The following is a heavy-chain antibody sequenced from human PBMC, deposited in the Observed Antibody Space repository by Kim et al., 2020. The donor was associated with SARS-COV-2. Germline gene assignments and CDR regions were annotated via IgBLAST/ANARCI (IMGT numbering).Heavy chain of an antibody. V-gene: IGHV4-34*01. CDR1: GGSFSGYY. D-gene: IGHD4-4*01. Sequence: SETLSLTCAVYGGSFSGYYWSWIRQPPGKGLEWIGEINQSGSTNYNPSLKSRVTISVDTSKNQFSLKLSSLTAADTAVYYCASVLVDYMPSYYYYGMDVWGQGTTVTVSS. CDR3: ASVLVDYMPSYYYYGMDV. J-gene: IGHJ6*02. CDR2: INQSGST.